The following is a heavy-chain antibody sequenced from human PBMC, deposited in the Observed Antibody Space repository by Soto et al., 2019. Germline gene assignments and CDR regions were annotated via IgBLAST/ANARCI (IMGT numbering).Heavy chain of an antibody. Sequence: SLRLSCAASGFTFSSYGMHWVRQAPGKGLEWVAVIWYDGSNKYYADSVKGRFTISRDNSKNTLYLQMNSLRAEDTAVYYCARGTIVVVVAATPNYGMDVWGQGTTVTVSS. J-gene: IGHJ6*02. CDR2: IWYDGSNK. V-gene: IGHV3-33*01. CDR3: ARGTIVVVVAATPNYGMDV. D-gene: IGHD2-15*01. CDR1: GFTFSSYG.